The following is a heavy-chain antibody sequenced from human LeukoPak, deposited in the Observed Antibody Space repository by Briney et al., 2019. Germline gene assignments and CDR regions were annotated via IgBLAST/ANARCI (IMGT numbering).Heavy chain of an antibody. J-gene: IGHJ4*02. CDR3: ARVAVSSAGIAAAGHFDY. CDR2: IIPIFGTA. D-gene: IGHD6-13*01. Sequence: SVKVSCKASGGTFSSYAISWVRQAPGQGLEWMGGIIPIFGTANYAQKFQGRVTITADKSTSTAYMELSSPRSEDTAVYYCARVAVSSAGIAAAGHFDYWGQGTLVTVSS. CDR1: GGTFSSYA. V-gene: IGHV1-69*06.